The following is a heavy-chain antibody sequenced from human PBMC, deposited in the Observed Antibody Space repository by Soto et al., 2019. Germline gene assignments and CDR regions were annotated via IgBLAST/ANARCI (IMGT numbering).Heavy chain of an antibody. CDR3: ARASWGYCSGGSCSALDY. CDR1: GFTFSDYY. CDR2: ISSSGSTI. Sequence: PGGSLRLSCAASGFTFSDYYMSWIRQAPGKGLEWVSYISSSGSTIYYADSVKGRFTISRDNAKNSLYLQMNSLRAEDTAVYYCARASWGYCSGGSCSALDYWGQGTLVTVSS. J-gene: IGHJ4*02. V-gene: IGHV3-11*01. D-gene: IGHD2-15*01.